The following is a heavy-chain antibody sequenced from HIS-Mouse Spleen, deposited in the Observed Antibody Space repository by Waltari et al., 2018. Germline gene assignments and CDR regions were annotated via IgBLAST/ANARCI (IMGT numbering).Heavy chain of an antibody. Sequence: EVQLVESGGGLVQPGGSLRLSCAASGFTFSSYWMSWVRQAPGKGLEWVANIKQDGSEKYYVDSVKGRFTISRDNAKNSLYLQMNSLRAEDTAVYYCARDHWEGYSGYEFSDYWGQGTLVTVSS. CDR3: ARDHWEGYSGYEFSDY. V-gene: IGHV3-7*01. J-gene: IGHJ4*02. CDR2: IKQDGSEK. D-gene: IGHD5-12*01. CDR1: GFTFSSYW.